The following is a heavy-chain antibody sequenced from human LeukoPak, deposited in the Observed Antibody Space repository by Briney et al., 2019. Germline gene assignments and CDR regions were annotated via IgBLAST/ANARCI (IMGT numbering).Heavy chain of an antibody. J-gene: IGHJ3*02. Sequence: GASVKVSCKASGYTFTSYDINWVRQATGQGLEWMGWMNPNSGNTGYAQKFQGRVTMTRNTSISTAYMGLSSLRSEDTAVYYCARGYYDSSGYAFDIWGQGTMVTVSS. CDR3: ARGYYDSSGYAFDI. CDR2: MNPNSGNT. D-gene: IGHD3-22*01. CDR1: GYTFTSYD. V-gene: IGHV1-8*01.